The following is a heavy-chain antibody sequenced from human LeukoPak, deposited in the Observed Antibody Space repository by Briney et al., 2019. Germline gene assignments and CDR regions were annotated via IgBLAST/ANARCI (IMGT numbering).Heavy chain of an antibody. Sequence: PGGSLRLSCAASGFTFSSYAMSWVRQAPGKGLEWVSAISGSGGSTYYADSVKGRFTISRDNSKNTLYLQMNSLRAEDTAVYYCARPRITMVRGVKRDNDAVDIWGQGTMVTVSS. CDR2: ISGSGGST. V-gene: IGHV3-23*01. J-gene: IGHJ3*02. D-gene: IGHD3-10*01. CDR1: GFTFSSYA. CDR3: ARPRITMVRGVKRDNDAVDI.